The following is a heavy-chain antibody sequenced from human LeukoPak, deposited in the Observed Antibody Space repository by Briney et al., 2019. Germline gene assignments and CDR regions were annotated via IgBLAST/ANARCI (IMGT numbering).Heavy chain of an antibody. CDR3: VHRYNLDAFDM. D-gene: IGHD1-14*01. V-gene: IGHV2-5*02. CDR1: GTSLTTIGVG. Sequence: ESGPTLVNPTQTLTLTCTFSGTSLTTIGVGVGWIRQPPVKALECLALIYWGDDKRYSPSLESRLTITKDTSKNQVVLTMTNMDPVDTATYYCVHRYNLDAFDMWGQGTMVTVSS. J-gene: IGHJ3*02. CDR2: IYWGDDK.